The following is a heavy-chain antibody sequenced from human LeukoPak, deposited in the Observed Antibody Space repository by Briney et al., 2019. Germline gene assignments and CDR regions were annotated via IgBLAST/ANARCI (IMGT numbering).Heavy chain of an antibody. Sequence: PGRSLRLSCAASGFTFDDYAMHWVRQGSGKGLEWVSGISWNSGSIGYADSVKGRFTISRDNSKNTLYLQMNSLRVEDTAVYYCAKALMGAYYFDYWGQGTLVTVSS. J-gene: IGHJ4*02. CDR2: ISWNSGSI. D-gene: IGHD1-26*01. CDR3: AKALMGAYYFDY. CDR1: GFTFDDYA. V-gene: IGHV3-9*01.